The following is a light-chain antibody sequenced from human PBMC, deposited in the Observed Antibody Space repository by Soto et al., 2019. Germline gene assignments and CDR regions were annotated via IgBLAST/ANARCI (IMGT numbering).Light chain of an antibody. CDR3: QQTYSNPGYT. CDR2: GAS. CDR1: QNINTY. J-gene: IGKJ2*01. Sequence: DIQMTQSPSSLSASIGDRVTITCRASQNINTYLNWYQQKPGKAPKALIYGASNLHSGVPSRFSGSGSGKVFTLTITTLEPEDFANYYRQQTYSNPGYTFGQGTKVDIK. V-gene: IGKV1-39*01.